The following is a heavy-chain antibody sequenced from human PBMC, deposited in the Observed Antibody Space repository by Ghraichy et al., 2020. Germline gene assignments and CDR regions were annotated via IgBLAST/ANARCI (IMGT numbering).Heavy chain of an antibody. CDR2: IYHSGST. CDR3: ARKRVVVAATLGQYYYYYGMDV. J-gene: IGHJ6*02. V-gene: IGHV4-4*02. D-gene: IGHD2-15*01. Sequence: SETLSLTCAVSGGSISSSNWWSWVRQPPGKGLEWIGEIYHSGSTNYNPSLKSRVTISVDKSKNQFSLKLSSVTAADTAVYYCARKRVVVAATLGQYYYYYGMDVWGQGTTVTVSS. CDR1: GGSISSSNW.